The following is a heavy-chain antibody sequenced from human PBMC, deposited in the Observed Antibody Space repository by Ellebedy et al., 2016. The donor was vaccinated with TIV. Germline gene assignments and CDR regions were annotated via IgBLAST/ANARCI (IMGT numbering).Heavy chain of an antibody. CDR2: ISGYNNNP. CDR3: ARFKAPTGDQYWFFDL. CDR1: GYSFVSYG. J-gene: IGHJ2*01. Sequence: AASVKVSCKASGYSFVSYGISWVRQAPGQGLEWMGWISGYNNNPHYAQKFQGRVTMTTDTSTSTAHMELGSLRYDDTAVYYCARFKAPTGDQYWFFDLWGRGSLVTVSS. V-gene: IGHV1-18*04. D-gene: IGHD2-21*02.